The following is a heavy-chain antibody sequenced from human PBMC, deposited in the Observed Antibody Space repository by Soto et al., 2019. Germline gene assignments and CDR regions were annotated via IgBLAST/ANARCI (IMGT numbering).Heavy chain of an antibody. Sequence: GGSLRLSCAASGFTFSSYWMSWVRQAPGKGLEWVANIKQDGSEKYYVDSVKGRFTISRDNAKNSLYLQMNSLRAEDTAVYYCARGDFWSGYYSYYYYYMDVWGKGTTVTVSS. J-gene: IGHJ6*03. D-gene: IGHD3-3*01. V-gene: IGHV3-7*01. CDR2: IKQDGSEK. CDR1: GFTFSSYW. CDR3: ARGDFWSGYYSYYYYYMDV.